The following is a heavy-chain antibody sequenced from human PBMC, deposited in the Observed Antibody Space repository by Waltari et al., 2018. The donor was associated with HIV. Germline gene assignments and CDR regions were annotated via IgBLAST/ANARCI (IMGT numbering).Heavy chain of an antibody. Sequence: EVQLVESGGGLVKPGGSLRLSCAASGFTFSNAWMSWVRQAPGKGLEWVGRIKSKTDGGTTDYAAPVKGRFTISRDDSKNTLYLQMNSLKTEDTAVYYCTMTVTYSYYCDYWGQGTLVTVSS. CDR1: GFTFSNAW. V-gene: IGHV3-15*01. CDR3: TMTVTYSYYCDY. CDR2: IKSKTDGGTT. J-gene: IGHJ4*02. D-gene: IGHD4-17*01.